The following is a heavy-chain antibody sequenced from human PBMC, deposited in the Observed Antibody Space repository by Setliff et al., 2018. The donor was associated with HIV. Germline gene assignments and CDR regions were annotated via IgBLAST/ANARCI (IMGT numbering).Heavy chain of an antibody. V-gene: IGHV4-39*01. CDR3: ARQVTVVGYFETAAGSFNY. CDR1: GGSIRSSSSY. CDR2: IYYSGST. Sequence: PSETLSLTCTVSGGSIRSSSSYWGWIRQPPGKGLEWIGIIYYSGSTYYKPSLKSRVTISVDTSKNQFSLKVRSVTAADTAVYYCARQVTVVGYFETAAGSFNYWGPGTLVTVSS. J-gene: IGHJ4*02. D-gene: IGHD2-21*01.